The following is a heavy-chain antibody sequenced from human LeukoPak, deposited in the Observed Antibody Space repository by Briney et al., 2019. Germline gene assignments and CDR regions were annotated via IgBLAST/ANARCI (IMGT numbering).Heavy chain of an antibody. CDR1: GYSFTSYW. Sequence: PGESLKISCKGSGYSFTSYWIGWVRQMPGKGLEWMGIIYPGDSDTRYSPSFQGQVTISADKSISTAYLQWSSLKASDTAMYYCARRRDDILTGYYFAHYMDVWGKGTTVTVSS. CDR3: ARRRDDILTGYYFAHYMDV. D-gene: IGHD3-9*01. CDR2: IYPGDSDT. V-gene: IGHV5-51*03. J-gene: IGHJ6*03.